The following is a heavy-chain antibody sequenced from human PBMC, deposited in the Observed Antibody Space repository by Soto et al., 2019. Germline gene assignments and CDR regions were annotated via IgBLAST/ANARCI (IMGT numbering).Heavy chain of an antibody. D-gene: IGHD6-6*01. CDR1: GDSVSSDTAA. J-gene: IGHJ6*02. CDR2: TYYRSQWYD. CDR3: AKEFSSSASDDLYYYGMDV. Sequence: PSQTLSLTCAISGDSVSSDTAAWNWIRQSPSRGLEWLGRTYYRSQWYDDYSLSVKSRMTITPDTSKNQFSLHLNSVTPDDTAVYYCAKEFSSSASDDLYYYGMDVWGQGTTVT. V-gene: IGHV6-1*01.